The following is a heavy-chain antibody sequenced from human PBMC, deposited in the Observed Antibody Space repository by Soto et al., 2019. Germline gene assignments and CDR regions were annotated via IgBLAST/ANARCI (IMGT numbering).Heavy chain of an antibody. CDR2: TSHDERRI. D-gene: IGHD6-19*01. V-gene: IGHV3-33*01. CDR1: GFTFSDYA. Sequence: QVQLVESGGGVVQPGMSLSLSCAASGFTFSDYAMDWVRQAPGKGLEWVALTSHDERRISYADSVKGRFTISRGNSEKTLYLQMYSLSAEDTAVYYCATGRYSNGWYYYDYWGQGTLVTVSP. J-gene: IGHJ4*02. CDR3: ATGRYSNGWYYYDY.